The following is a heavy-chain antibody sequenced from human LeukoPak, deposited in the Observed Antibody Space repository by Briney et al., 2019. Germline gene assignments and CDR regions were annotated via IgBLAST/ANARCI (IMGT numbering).Heavy chain of an antibody. J-gene: IGHJ4*01. CDR3: ARDKQHSYGRYFAH. D-gene: IGHD5-18*01. V-gene: IGHV4-59*01. Sequence: SETLSLPCTVSGGSISTYHWNWIRKSPGKGLEWIGYMQSTGNSNYNPSLKSRVTMSVDMSRNQIVLNLSSVTAADTAVYFCARDKQHSYGRYFAHWGQGTLVTVSS. CDR2: MQSTGNS. CDR1: GGSISTYH.